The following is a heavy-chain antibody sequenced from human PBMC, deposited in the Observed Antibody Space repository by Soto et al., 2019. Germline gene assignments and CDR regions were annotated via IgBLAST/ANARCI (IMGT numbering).Heavy chain of an antibody. V-gene: IGHV4-30-2*01. CDR2: IYHSGST. D-gene: IGHD2-15*01. Sequence: QLQLQESGSGLVKPSQTLSLTCAVSGGSISSGGYSWSWIRQPPGKGLEWIGYIYHSGSTYYNPSLKSRVTISVDMSKNQFSLKLSSVTTADTAVYYCASAGGSWFDYWGQGTLVTVSS. J-gene: IGHJ4*02. CDR1: GGSISSGGYS. CDR3: ASAGGSWFDY.